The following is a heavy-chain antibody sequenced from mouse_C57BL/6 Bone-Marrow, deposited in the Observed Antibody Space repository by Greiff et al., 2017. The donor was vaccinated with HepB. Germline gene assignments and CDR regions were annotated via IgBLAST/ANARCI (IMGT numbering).Heavy chain of an antibody. Sequence: QVQLQQSGAELVRPGASVKLSCKASGYTFTSYGISWVKQRTGQGLEWIGEIYPRSGNTYYNEKFKGKATLTADKSSSTAYMELRSLTSEDSAVYFCARLGYGPWRYFDYWGQGTTLTVSS. V-gene: IGHV1-81*01. CDR1: GYTFTSYG. D-gene: IGHD1-1*01. CDR3: ARLGYGPWRYFDY. CDR2: IYPRSGNT. J-gene: IGHJ2*01.